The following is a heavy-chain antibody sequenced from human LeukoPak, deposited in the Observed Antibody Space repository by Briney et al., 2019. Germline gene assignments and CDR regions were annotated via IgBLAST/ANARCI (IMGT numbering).Heavy chain of an antibody. CDR3: ASPIRSYCSGGSCYSEDY. V-gene: IGHV4-39*01. CDR1: CGSISSSSYY. J-gene: IGHJ4*02. D-gene: IGHD2-15*01. Sequence: ETLSLTFTVSCGSISSSSYYWGWIRQPPGKGLEWIGSIYYSGSTYYNPSLKSRVTISVDTSKNQFSLKLSSVTAADTAVYYCASPIRSYCSGGSCYSEDYWGQGTLVTVSS. CDR2: IYYSGST.